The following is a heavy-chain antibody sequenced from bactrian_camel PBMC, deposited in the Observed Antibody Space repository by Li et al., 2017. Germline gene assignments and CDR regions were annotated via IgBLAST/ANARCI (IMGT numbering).Heavy chain of an antibody. CDR2: IDSGGGR. CDR3: AADFCSVVAGEREGY. Sequence: DVQLVESGGGSVQAGGSLRLSCAASGYTYSSYYMGWFRQAPGKGVEWVSSIDSGGGRYYADSVKGRFTISRDKSTLHLQMNSLKPEDSAMYYCAADFCSVVAGEREGYWGQGTQVTVS. CDR1: GYTYSSYY. J-gene: IGHJ6*01. D-gene: IGHD1*01. V-gene: IGHV3S40*01.